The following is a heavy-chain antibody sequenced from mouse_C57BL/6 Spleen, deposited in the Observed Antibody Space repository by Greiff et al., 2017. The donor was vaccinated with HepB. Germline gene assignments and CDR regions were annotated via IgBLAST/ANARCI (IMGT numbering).Heavy chain of an antibody. CDR3: TGGLRSGWYFDV. V-gene: IGHV6-3*01. J-gene: IGHJ1*03. D-gene: IGHD2-4*01. Sequence: EVQLVESGGGLVQPGGSMKLSCVASGFTFSNYWMNWVRQSPEKGLEWVAQIRLKSDNYATHYAESVKGRFTISRDDSKSSVYLQMNNLRAEDTGIYYCTGGLRSGWYFDVWGTGTTVTVSS. CDR1: GFTFSNYW. CDR2: IRLKSDNYAT.